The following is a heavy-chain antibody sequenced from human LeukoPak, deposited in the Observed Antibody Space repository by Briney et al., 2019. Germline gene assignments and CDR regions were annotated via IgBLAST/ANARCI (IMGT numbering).Heavy chain of an antibody. Sequence: SSETLSLTCTVSGGSISSYYWSWIRQPPGKGLEWIGYIYYSGSTNYNPSLKSRVTISVDTSKNQFSLKLSSVTAADTAVYYCARTSPRQQWLVTGFDPRYYYYTDVWGKGTTVTVSS. V-gene: IGHV4-59*01. J-gene: IGHJ6*03. CDR3: ARTSPRQQWLVTGFDPRYYYYTDV. CDR1: GGSISSYY. CDR2: IYYSGST. D-gene: IGHD6-19*01.